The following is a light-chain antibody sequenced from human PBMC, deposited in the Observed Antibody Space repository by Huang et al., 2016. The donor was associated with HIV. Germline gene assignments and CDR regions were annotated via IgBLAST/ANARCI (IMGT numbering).Light chain of an antibody. CDR2: DAS. Sequence: EIVLTQSPATLSLSPGKRATLSCRASRSLSTYLAWYQQKPGQAPRLLSYDASSRATGIPARCSGSWSGTDFTLTISRLEPEDFAVYYCQDRSDWPRFTFGPGTRVDVK. V-gene: IGKV3-11*01. CDR3: QDRSDWPRFT. CDR1: RSLSTY. J-gene: IGKJ3*01.